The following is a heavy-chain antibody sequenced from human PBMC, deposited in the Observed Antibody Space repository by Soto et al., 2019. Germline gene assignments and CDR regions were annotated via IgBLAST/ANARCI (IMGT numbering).Heavy chain of an antibody. V-gene: IGHV3-30*04. Sequence: QVQLVESGGGVVQPERSLRLSCAAAGSTFTNYAVHWVRQAPGKGLEWVAVISSDGSHQYYAESVRGRFTISRDNYKNTVSLQVNSLRPEDTAVYSCARAHCTATRCYVYHYGFDVWGQGTTVTVSS. J-gene: IGHJ6*02. CDR2: ISSDGSHQ. D-gene: IGHD2-2*01. CDR1: GSTFTNYA. CDR3: ARAHCTATRCYVYHYGFDV.